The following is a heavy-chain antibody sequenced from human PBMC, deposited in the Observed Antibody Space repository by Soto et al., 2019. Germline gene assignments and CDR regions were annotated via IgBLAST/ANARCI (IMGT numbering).Heavy chain of an antibody. CDR3: ARHRNWKVDY. D-gene: IGHD1-1*01. Sequence: SETLSLTCTVSGGSIRSSTYQWGWIRQPPGKELEWIGSTFYSGTTYYNPSLKSRVTISADTSKNQFSLKLTSVSATDTAVYYCARHRNWKVDYWGQGTPVTVSS. CDR1: GGSIRSSTYQ. V-gene: IGHV4-39*01. J-gene: IGHJ4*02. CDR2: TFYSGTT.